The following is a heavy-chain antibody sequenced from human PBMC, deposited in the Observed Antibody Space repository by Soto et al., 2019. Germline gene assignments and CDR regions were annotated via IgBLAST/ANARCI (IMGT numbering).Heavy chain of an antibody. CDR1: GESFSGYI. J-gene: IGHJ4*02. D-gene: IGHD6-19*01. Sequence: QVQLQQSGAGLLKPSETLSLTCAVYGESFSGYIWTWIRQTPGKGLQWIGQINHSGSASYNPSLRRRVTISEHTSIRPFSLELRPETAADTAVYYWARGLITGSHYSGGWYYFDSWGQGTQVTVSS. V-gene: IGHV4-34*01. CDR2: INHSGSA. CDR3: ARGLITGSHYSGGWYYFDS.